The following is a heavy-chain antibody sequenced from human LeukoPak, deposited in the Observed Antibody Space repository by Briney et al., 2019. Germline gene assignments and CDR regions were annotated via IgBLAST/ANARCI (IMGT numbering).Heavy chain of an antibody. J-gene: IGHJ4*02. CDR3: AKEHYGSGMTTFDY. CDR1: GFTFSSYS. CDR2: ISSSSSYI. D-gene: IGHD3-10*01. V-gene: IGHV3-21*04. Sequence: GGSLRLSCAASGFTFSSYSMNWVRQAPGKGLEWVSSISSSSSYIYYADSVKGRFTISRDNAKNSLYLQMNSLRAEDTAVYYCAKEHYGSGMTTFDYWGQGTLVTVSS.